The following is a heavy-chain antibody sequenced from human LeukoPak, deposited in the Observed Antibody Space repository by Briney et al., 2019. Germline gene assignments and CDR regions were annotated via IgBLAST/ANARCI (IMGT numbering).Heavy chain of an antibody. J-gene: IGHJ4*02. D-gene: IGHD6-19*01. Sequence: ASVKVSCKASGGTFSSYEISWVRQAPGQGREWMGGIIPMFGTAKYAQKFQGRVTRTTDTSTSAASMELRSLRFDDTAVYYCARRPPRGWSNDYWGQGTLVTVSS. CDR3: ARRPPRGWSNDY. CDR1: GGTFSSYE. V-gene: IGHV1-69*05. CDR2: IIPMFGTA.